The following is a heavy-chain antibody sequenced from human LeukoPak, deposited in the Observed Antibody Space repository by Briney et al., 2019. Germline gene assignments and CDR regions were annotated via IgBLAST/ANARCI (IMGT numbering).Heavy chain of an antibody. V-gene: IGHV3-21*04. CDR3: AKDHLSSTYYYDSSGYPLDY. J-gene: IGHJ4*02. D-gene: IGHD3-22*01. Sequence: PGGSLRLSCAASGFTLSSYSMNWVRQAPGKGLEWVSSISSSSSYIYYADSVKGRFAISRDNAKNSLYLQMSSLRAEDTAVYYCAKDHLSSTYYYDSSGYPLDYWGQGTLVTVSS. CDR2: ISSSSSYI. CDR1: GFTLSSYS.